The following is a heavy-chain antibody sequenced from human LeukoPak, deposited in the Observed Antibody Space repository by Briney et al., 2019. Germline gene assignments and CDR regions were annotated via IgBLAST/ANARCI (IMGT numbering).Heavy chain of an antibody. CDR1: GYTFTGYY. CDR3: ASFFCTSALCYYLDY. Sequence: ASVKVSCKASGYTFTGYYMHWVRQAPGQGLEWMGWINTNTGNPSYAQGFTGRFVFSLDTSDNTAYLQISSLQAEDTAVYSCASFFCTSALCYYLDYWGQGTLVTVSS. V-gene: IGHV7-4-1*02. D-gene: IGHD2-8*01. J-gene: IGHJ4*02. CDR2: INTNTGNP.